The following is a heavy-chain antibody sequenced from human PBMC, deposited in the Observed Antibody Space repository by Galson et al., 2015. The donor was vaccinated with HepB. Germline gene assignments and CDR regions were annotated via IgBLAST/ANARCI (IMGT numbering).Heavy chain of an antibody. CDR1: GFTFSDYY. CDR3: ARDQCSSTSCPADTSYYYYGMDV. CDR2: ISSSSSYT. D-gene: IGHD2-2*01. J-gene: IGHJ6*02. Sequence: LRLSCAASGFTFSDYYMSWIRQAPGKGLEWVSYISSSSSYTNYADSVKGRFTISRDNAKNSLYLQMNSLRAEDTAVYYCARDQCSSTSCPADTSYYYYGMDVWGQGTTVTVSS. V-gene: IGHV3-11*06.